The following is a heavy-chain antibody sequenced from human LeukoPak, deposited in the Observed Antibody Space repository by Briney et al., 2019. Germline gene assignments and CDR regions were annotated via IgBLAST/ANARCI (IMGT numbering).Heavy chain of an antibody. J-gene: IGHJ4*02. CDR1: GFTFSSYA. Sequence: GGSLRLSCAASGFTFSSYAMHWVRQAPGKGLEWVAVISYDGSNKYYADSVKGRFTISRDNSKNTLYLQMNSLRAEDTAVYYCASVDTAMVIPWGPDYWGQGTLVTVSS. D-gene: IGHD5-18*01. CDR2: ISYDGSNK. CDR3: ASVDTAMVIPWGPDY. V-gene: IGHV3-30-3*01.